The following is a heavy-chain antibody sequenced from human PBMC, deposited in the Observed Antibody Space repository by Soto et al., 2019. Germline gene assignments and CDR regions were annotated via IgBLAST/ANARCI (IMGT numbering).Heavy chain of an antibody. J-gene: IGHJ4*02. CDR1: GFTFSSYA. CDR2: ISGSGGST. Sequence: PGGSLRLSCAASGFTFSSYAMSWVRQAPGKGLEWVSAISGSGGSTYYADSVKGRFTISRDNSKNTLYLQMNSLRAEDTAVYYCAESYYDSSGQSDYWGQGTLVTVSS. D-gene: IGHD3-22*01. CDR3: AESYYDSSGQSDY. V-gene: IGHV3-23*01.